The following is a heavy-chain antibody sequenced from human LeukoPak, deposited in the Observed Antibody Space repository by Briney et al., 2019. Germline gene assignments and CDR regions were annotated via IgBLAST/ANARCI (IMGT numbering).Heavy chain of an antibody. J-gene: IGHJ4*02. CDR2: IKQDGSEK. CDR3: ATEQWPSGNFDY. V-gene: IGHV3-7*03. D-gene: IGHD6-19*01. CDR1: GFTFSNAW. Sequence: PGGSLRLSCAASGFTFSNAWMSWVRQAPGKGLEWVANIKQDGSEKYYVDSVKGRFTISRDNAKNSLYLQMNSLRAEDTAVYYCATEQWPSGNFDYWGQGTLVTVSS.